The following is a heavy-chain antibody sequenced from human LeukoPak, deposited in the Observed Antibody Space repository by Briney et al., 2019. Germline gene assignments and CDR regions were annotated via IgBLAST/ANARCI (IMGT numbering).Heavy chain of an antibody. Sequence: ASVTVSCTVSGYTLTELSMHWVRQAPGKGLESMGGFDPEDGETIYAQKFQGRVTMTDDTSTDTTYMELSSLRSEDTAIYYCTSLPAGGSFYFDSWGQGTLVTVSS. V-gene: IGHV1-24*01. J-gene: IGHJ4*02. CDR1: GYTLTELS. CDR3: TSLPAGGSFYFDS. D-gene: IGHD3-16*02. CDR2: FDPEDGET.